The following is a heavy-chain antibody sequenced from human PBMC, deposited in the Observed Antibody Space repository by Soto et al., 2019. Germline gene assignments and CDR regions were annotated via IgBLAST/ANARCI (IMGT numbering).Heavy chain of an antibody. Sequence: QVQLQESGPGLVKPSETLSLTCSVSAGSVSGSSHYWNWIRQTPGKGLEWIGYIDYSGSTNYNPSLKSRVTISVDTSKTQFSLKLSSVTAADTAGYYCARGGTSSRRAVAGYFHYWGQGTQVTVSS. J-gene: IGHJ1*01. CDR2: IDYSGST. CDR1: AGSVSGSSHY. V-gene: IGHV4-61*01. CDR3: ARGGTSSRRAVAGYFHY. D-gene: IGHD1-7*01.